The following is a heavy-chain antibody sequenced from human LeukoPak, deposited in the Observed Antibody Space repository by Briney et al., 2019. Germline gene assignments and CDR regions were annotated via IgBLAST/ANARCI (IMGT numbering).Heavy chain of an antibody. V-gene: IGHV1-18*01. J-gene: IGHJ4*02. CDR3: ARLRKQWLVGEFDY. D-gene: IGHD6-19*01. CDR1: GYTFTSYG. CDR2: ISAYNGNT. Sequence: ASVKVSCKASGYTFTSYGISWVRQAPGQGLEWMGWISAYNGNTNYAQKLRGRVTMTTDTSTSTAYMELRSLRSDDTAVYYCARLRKQWLVGEFDYWGQGTLVTVSS.